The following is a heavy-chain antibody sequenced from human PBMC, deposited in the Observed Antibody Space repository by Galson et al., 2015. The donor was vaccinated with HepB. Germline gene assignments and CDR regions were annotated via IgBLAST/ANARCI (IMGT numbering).Heavy chain of an antibody. CDR2: IWYDGSNK. CDR1: GFTFSSYG. Sequence: SLRLSCAASGFTFSSYGMHWVRQAPGKGLEWVAVIWYDGSNKYYADSVKGRFTISRDNSKNTLYLQMNSLRAEDTAVYYCARDSAEDYYGSGSYRLYYYYYGMDVWGQGTTVTVSS. J-gene: IGHJ6*02. CDR3: ARDSAEDYYGSGSYRLYYYYYGMDV. D-gene: IGHD3-10*01. V-gene: IGHV3-33*01.